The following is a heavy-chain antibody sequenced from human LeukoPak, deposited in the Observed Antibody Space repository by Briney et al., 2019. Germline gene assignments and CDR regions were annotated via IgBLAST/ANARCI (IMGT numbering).Heavy chain of an antibody. CDR2: IYTSGST. Sequence: PSETLSLTCTVSGGSISSYYWSWIRQPAGKGLEWIGRIYTSGSTNYNPSLKSQVTISVDTSKNQFCLKLSSVTAADTAVYYCARTATEYYYDSSGYYPWFFDYWGQGTLVTVSS. D-gene: IGHD3-22*01. CDR1: GGSISSYY. V-gene: IGHV4-4*07. J-gene: IGHJ4*02. CDR3: ARTATEYYYDSSGYYPWFFDY.